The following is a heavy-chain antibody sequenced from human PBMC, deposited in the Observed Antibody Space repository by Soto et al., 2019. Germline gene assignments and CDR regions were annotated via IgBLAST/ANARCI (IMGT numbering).Heavy chain of an antibody. Sequence: DVQLVESGGGLVKPGGSLRLSCAASGFTFSSYSMNWVRQAPGKGLEWVSSISRTSSYRYYADSLKGRFTISRDNAKNLLYLQLNSLRADDTAVYYCAGDEQWLVGPYHYWGQGTLVTVSS. J-gene: IGHJ4*02. CDR1: GFTFSSYS. CDR2: ISRTSSYR. D-gene: IGHD6-19*01. V-gene: IGHV3-21*01. CDR3: AGDEQWLVGPYHY.